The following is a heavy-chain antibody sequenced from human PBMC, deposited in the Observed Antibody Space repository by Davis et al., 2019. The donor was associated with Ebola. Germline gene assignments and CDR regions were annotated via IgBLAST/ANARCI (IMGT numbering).Heavy chain of an antibody. V-gene: IGHV1-18*04. D-gene: IGHD3-22*01. J-gene: IGHJ4*02. CDR3: AANDHKSSGYSDY. Sequence: ASVKVSCKASGFSFTNYGISWVRQAPGQGLEWMGWISSYSGNTMYAQKVQDRVTMTTDTSTSTTYMELRSLRSDDTAVYYCAANDHKSSGYSDYWGQGTVVSVSS. CDR2: ISSYSGNT. CDR1: GFSFTNYG.